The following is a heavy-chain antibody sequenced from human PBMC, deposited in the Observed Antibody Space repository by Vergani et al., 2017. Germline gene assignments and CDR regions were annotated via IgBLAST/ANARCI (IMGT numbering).Heavy chain of an antibody. CDR3: AREGINGDRDFDY. D-gene: IGHD4-17*01. Sequence: QVHLVESGGGVVQPGRSLRLSCVVSGFTSSYYGMHWVRQAPGKGLEWVAVISYDGTQKYYADSVKGRFTISRDNSKSTLYLQMNSLRAEDTALYYCAREGINGDRDFDYWGQGTLVTVSS. V-gene: IGHV3-30*03. CDR1: GFTSSYYG. J-gene: IGHJ4*02. CDR2: ISYDGTQK.